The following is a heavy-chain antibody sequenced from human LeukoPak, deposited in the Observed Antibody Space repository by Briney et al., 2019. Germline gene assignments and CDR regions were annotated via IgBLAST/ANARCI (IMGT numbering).Heavy chain of an antibody. V-gene: IGHV6-1*01. Sequence: SQTLSLTFAISGDSVSSNSVAWNWIRQSPSRGLEWLGRTYYRSKWYNDYAVSVKSRITINPDTSKNQFSLQLNSVTPEDTAVYYCARGGGSWIDPWGQGTLVTVSS. CDR1: GDSVSSNSVA. J-gene: IGHJ5*02. CDR2: TYYRSKWYN. CDR3: ARGGGSWIDP. D-gene: IGHD1-26*01.